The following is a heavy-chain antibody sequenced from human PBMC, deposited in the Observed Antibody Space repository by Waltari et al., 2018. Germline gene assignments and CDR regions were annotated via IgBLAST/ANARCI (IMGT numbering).Heavy chain of an antibody. V-gene: IGHV3-66*01. Sequence: EVQLVESGGGLVQPGGSLRLSCAASGFTVSSNYMGWVRQAPGKGLVWVSVIYSGGSTYYADSVKGRFTISRDNSKNTLYLQMNSLRAEDTAVYYCARARIAAPTYYFDYWGQGTLVTVSS. CDR3: ARARIAAPTYYFDY. D-gene: IGHD6-13*01. CDR2: IYSGGST. CDR1: GFTVSSNY. J-gene: IGHJ4*02.